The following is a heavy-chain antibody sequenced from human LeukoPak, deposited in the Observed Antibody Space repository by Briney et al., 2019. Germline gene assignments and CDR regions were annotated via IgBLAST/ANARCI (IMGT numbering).Heavy chain of an antibody. V-gene: IGHV1-69*02. CDR1: GGTFSSYT. CDR3: ARAVLDSSGWHFDY. Sequence: SVKVSCKASGGTFSSYTISWVRQAPGQGLEWMGRIIPILGIANYAQKFQGRVTMTRDTSISTAYMELSRLRSDDMAVYYCARAVLDSSGWHFDYWGQGTLVTVSS. CDR2: IIPILGIA. D-gene: IGHD6-19*01. J-gene: IGHJ4*02.